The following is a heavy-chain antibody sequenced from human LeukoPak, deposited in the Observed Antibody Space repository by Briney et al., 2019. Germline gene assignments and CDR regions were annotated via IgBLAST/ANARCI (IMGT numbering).Heavy chain of an antibody. CDR1: GFTFSNYA. D-gene: IGHD3-22*01. J-gene: IGHJ4*02. Sequence: PGGSLRLSCGASGFTFSNYAMSWVRQAPGKGLEWVSAISGSGGSTYYADSVKGRFTVSRDNSKNTLYLQMNSLRAEDTAVYYCAKEAFDYDSSGYYYSDWGQGTLVTVS. V-gene: IGHV3-23*01. CDR2: ISGSGGST. CDR3: AKEAFDYDSSGYYYSD.